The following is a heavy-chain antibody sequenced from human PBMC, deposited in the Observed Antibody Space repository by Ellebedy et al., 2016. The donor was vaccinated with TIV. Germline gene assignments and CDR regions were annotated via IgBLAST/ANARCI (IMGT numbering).Heavy chain of an antibody. CDR2: IVVGSGNT. CDR1: GFTFTKSA. CDR3: AADSVVGPSASWYFDL. Sequence: AASVKVSCKASGFTFTKSAVRWVRQARGQRLEWIGWIVVGSGNTHYAQKFQERVTITRDMSTSTAYMELSSLRSEDTAVYYCAADSVVGPSASWYFDLWGRGTLVTVSS. V-gene: IGHV1-58*01. J-gene: IGHJ2*01. D-gene: IGHD2-15*01.